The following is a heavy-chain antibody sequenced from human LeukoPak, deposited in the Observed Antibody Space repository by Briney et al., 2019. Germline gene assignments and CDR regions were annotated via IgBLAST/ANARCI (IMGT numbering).Heavy chain of an antibody. CDR2: ESSSTGGK. CDR3: ARSGNPYGLVV. V-gene: IGHV3-48*02. D-gene: IGHD3-10*01. CDR1: GFIFSDYS. J-gene: IGHJ6*02. Sequence: GESPKSFCAASGFIFSDYSIQWVRQASGKGLEWLSYESSSTGGKYYADSVKGRFTIFKDNARNSVYLQMNSLRDDDTAVYYCARSGNPYGLVVWRQGTTVTVSS.